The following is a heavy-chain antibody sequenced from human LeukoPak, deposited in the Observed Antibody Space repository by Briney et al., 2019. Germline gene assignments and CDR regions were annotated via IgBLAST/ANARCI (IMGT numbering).Heavy chain of an antibody. D-gene: IGHD1-1*01. CDR2: IYYSGST. CDR1: GGSISSYY. V-gene: IGHV4-59*01. Sequence: PSQTLSLTCTVSGGSISSYYWSWIRQPPGKGLEWIGYIYYSGSTNYNPSLKSRVTISVDTSKNQFSLKLSSVTAADTAVYYCARVDWNDPLGAFDIWGQGTMVTVSS. J-gene: IGHJ3*02. CDR3: ARVDWNDPLGAFDI.